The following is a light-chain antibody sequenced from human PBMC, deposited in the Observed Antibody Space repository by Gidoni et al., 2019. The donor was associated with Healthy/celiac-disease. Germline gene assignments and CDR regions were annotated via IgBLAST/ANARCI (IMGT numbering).Light chain of an antibody. Sequence: QSAPTQPPSASGSPRQSVTISCPGTSSDVGGYNYVSWYQQHPGKAPKLMIYEVSKRPSGVPDRFSGSKSGNTASLTVSGLQAEDEADYYCSSYAGSNNSVFGTGTKVTVL. V-gene: IGLV2-8*01. J-gene: IGLJ1*01. CDR2: EVS. CDR3: SSYAGSNNSV. CDR1: SSDVGGYNY.